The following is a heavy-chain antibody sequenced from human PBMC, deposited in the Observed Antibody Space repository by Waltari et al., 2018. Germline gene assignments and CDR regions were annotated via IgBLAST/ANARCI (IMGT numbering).Heavy chain of an antibody. V-gene: IGHV3-23*03. CDR1: GFTFSSYA. CDR2: IYSGGST. D-gene: IGHD6-19*01. J-gene: IGHJ4*02. CDR3: AKVGPGYSSGWYSDY. Sequence: EVQLLESGGGLVQPGGSLRLSCAASGFTFSSYAMSWVRKAPGKGLEWVSVIYSGGSTYYADSVKGRFTISRDNSKNTLYLQMNSLRAEDTAVYYCAKVGPGYSSGWYSDYWGQGTLVTVSS.